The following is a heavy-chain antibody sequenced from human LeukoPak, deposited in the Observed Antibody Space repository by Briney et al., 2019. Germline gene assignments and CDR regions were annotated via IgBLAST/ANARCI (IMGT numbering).Heavy chain of an antibody. J-gene: IGHJ3*02. Sequence: GGSLRLSCAASGFTFSSYGMSWVRQAPGKGLVWVSRIKSDGSSTSYADSVKGRFTISRDNAKNTLYLQMNSLRAEDTAVYYCARRGAVADAFDIWGQGTMVTVSS. V-gene: IGHV3-74*01. CDR2: IKSDGSST. D-gene: IGHD6-19*01. CDR3: ARRGAVADAFDI. CDR1: GFTFSSYG.